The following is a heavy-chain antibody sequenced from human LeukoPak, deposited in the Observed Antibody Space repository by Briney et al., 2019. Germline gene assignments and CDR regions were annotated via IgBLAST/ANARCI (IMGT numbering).Heavy chain of an antibody. CDR1: GFTFSNAW. CDR3: TTVSYYFGSGSSTAELFQD. Sequence: MSGGSLRLSCAASGFTFSNAWMSWVRQAPGKGLEWVGRIKSNADGETTDYAAPVKDRFTISRDDSKGTLYLQMSSLKTDDTAVYYCTTVSYYFGSGSSTAELFQDWGQGTLVTVSS. V-gene: IGHV3-15*01. D-gene: IGHD3-10*01. J-gene: IGHJ1*01. CDR2: IKSNADGETT.